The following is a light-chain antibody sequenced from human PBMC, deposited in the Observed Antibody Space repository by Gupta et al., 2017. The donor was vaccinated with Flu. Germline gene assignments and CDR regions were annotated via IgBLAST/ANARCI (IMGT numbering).Light chain of an antibody. CDR2: DDS. J-gene: IGLJ1*01. Sequence: SYVLTQPPSVSVAPGKTATITCGGNNIGTKSVHWYQQKPGQAPVLVVYDDSDRPPGIPERCSGSNSGDTATLTITSVEAGDESDYSFQVWDENSDHYVFGTGTRVTVL. CDR1: NIGTKS. CDR3: QVWDENSDHYV. V-gene: IGLV3-21*03.